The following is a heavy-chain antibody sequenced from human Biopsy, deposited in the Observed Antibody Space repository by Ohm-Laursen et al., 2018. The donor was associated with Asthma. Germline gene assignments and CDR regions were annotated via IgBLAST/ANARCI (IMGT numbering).Heavy chain of an antibody. V-gene: IGHV4-30-2*01. CDR1: GGSISSGGY. CDR2: ISHRGST. D-gene: IGHD6-6*01. Sequence: TLSLTCAVSGGSISSGGYWTWIRPPPGKGLEWIGYISHRGSTYFNPSLKSRVTISLDRTKSQFSLKLSSVTAADTALYYCARAQAAQYYYGMDVWGQGTTVIVSS. J-gene: IGHJ6*02. CDR3: ARAQAAQYYYGMDV.